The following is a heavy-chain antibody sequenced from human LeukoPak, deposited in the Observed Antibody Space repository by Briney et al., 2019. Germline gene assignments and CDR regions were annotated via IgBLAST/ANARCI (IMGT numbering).Heavy chain of an antibody. CDR1: GGSISSYY. CDR3: ARGDKSGNYGYYFDY. J-gene: IGHJ4*02. Sequence: SETLSLTCTVSGGSISSYYWSWIRQPPGKGLEWIGYIYYSGSTNYNPSLKSRVTISVDTSKNQFSLKLTSVTAADTAVYYCARGDKSGNYGYYFDYWGQVTLVTVSS. CDR2: IYYSGST. D-gene: IGHD1-26*01. V-gene: IGHV4-59*01.